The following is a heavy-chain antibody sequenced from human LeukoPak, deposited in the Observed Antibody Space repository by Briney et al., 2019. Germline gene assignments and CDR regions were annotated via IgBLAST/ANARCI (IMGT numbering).Heavy chain of an antibody. J-gene: IGHJ6*03. CDR1: GGSISSYY. CDR2: IYYSGST. Sequence: SETLSLTCTVSGGSISSYYWSWIRQPPGKGLEWIGYIYYSGSTYYNPSLKSRVTISVDTSKNQFSLKLSSVTAADTAVYYCARGRTGSSRGYYYYYMDVWGKGTTVTVSS. CDR3: ARGRTGSSRGYYYYYMDV. D-gene: IGHD3-10*01. V-gene: IGHV4-59*08.